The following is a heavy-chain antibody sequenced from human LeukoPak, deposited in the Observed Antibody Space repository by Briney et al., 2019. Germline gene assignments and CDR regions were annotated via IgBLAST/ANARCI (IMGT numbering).Heavy chain of an antibody. J-gene: IGHJ4*02. CDR3: VRVRAYYSDSRGYSVDY. V-gene: IGHV3-30-3*01. CDR2: ISYDGSNK. D-gene: IGHD3-22*01. Sequence: GGSLRLSCAASGFTFSSYAMHWVRQAPGKGLEWVAVISYDGSNKYYADSVKGRFTISRDNSKNTLYLQMNSLRAEDTAVYYCVRVRAYYSDSRGYSVDYWGQGTLVTVSS. CDR1: GFTFSSYA.